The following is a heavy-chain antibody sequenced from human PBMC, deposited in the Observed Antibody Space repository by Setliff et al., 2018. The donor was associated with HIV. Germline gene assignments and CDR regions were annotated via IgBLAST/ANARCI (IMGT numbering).Heavy chain of an antibody. V-gene: IGHV4-39*07. CDR1: GGSITSSTYY. J-gene: IGHJ4*02. CDR3: ARDHKYYYDSSGLDY. D-gene: IGHD3-22*01. Sequence: TSETLSLTCTVSGGSITSSTYYWDWIRQPPGKGLEWIGSIFYSGSTYSNPSVKSRVTISIDTSKNQFSLRLSSVTAADTAVYYCARDHKYYYDSSGLDYWGQGTLVTVSS. CDR2: IFYSGST.